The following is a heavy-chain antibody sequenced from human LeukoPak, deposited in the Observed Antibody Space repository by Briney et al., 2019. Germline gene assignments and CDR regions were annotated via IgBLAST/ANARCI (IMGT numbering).Heavy chain of an antibody. J-gene: IGHJ4*02. V-gene: IGHV3-7*01. CDR2: IRQDGSEK. Sequence: GGSLRLSCAASGFTFSRYWMTWVRQAPGKGLEWVANIRQDGSEKYYVDSVKGRFTISRDNAKNSLYLQMNSLRAEDTAVYYCARDLADSSGWYVTSCYFDYWGQGTLVTVSS. CDR1: GFTFSRYW. D-gene: IGHD6-19*01. CDR3: ARDLADSSGWYVTSCYFDY.